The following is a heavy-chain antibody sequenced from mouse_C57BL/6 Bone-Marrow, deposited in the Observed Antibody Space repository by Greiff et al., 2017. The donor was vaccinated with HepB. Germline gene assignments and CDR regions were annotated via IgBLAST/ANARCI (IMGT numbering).Heavy chain of an antibody. CDR3: ARRGTTVVATRWYFDV. Sequence: DVKLVESGGGLVQPGGSLKLSCAASGFTFSDYGMAWVRQAPRKGPEWVAFISNLAYSIYYADTVTGRFTISRENAKNTLYLEMSSLRSEDTAMYYCARRGTTVVATRWYFDVWGTGTTVTVSS. D-gene: IGHD1-1*01. V-gene: IGHV5-15*04. J-gene: IGHJ1*03. CDR2: ISNLAYSI. CDR1: GFTFSDYG.